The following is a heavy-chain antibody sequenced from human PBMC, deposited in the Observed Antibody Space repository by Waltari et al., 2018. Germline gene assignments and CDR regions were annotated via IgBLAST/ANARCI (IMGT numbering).Heavy chain of an antibody. CDR1: GFTVTHYS. CDR3: ARGNTASLDY. CDR2: IYSAVTT. Sequence: HLVESGGGLIQPGGSLRLSCAASGFTVTHYSMSWVRQAPGRGLECVSVIYSAVTTYYADSVKGRFTISRDTFRNTLYLQMDNLRPDDTAVYYCARGNTASLDYWGQGTLVTVSS. V-gene: IGHV3-53*01. D-gene: IGHD2-21*02. J-gene: IGHJ4*02.